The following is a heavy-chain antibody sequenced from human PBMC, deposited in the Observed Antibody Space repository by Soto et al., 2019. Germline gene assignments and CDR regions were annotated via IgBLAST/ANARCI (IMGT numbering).Heavy chain of an antibody. CDR1: GFTFSNYA. CDR3: AKGVATILGWFDS. Sequence: GGSLRLSCAASGFTFSNYAMTWVRQSPGKGLEWVSIITSSGSSTHFADSVKGRFTISRDNSKNTLYLQMNTLRAEDTAVYYCAKGVATILGWFDSWGQGTQVTVSS. CDR2: ITSSGSST. D-gene: IGHD5-12*01. V-gene: IGHV3-23*01. J-gene: IGHJ5*01.